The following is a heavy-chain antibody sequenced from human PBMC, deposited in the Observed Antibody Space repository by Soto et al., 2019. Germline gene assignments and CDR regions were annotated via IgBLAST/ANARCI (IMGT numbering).Heavy chain of an antibody. CDR3: ARGIAVAGQYYFDY. Sequence: PGGSLKLSCAPSGFTFSSYTMNWVRQAPGKGLEWVSSISSSSSYIYYADSVKGRFTISRDNAKNSLYLQMNSLRAEDTAVYYCARGIAVAGQYYFDYWGQGTLVTVSS. V-gene: IGHV3-21*01. J-gene: IGHJ4*02. D-gene: IGHD6-19*01. CDR1: GFTFSSYT. CDR2: ISSSSSYI.